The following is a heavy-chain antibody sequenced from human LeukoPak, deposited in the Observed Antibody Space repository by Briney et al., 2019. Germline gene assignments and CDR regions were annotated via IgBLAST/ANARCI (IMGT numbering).Heavy chain of an antibody. D-gene: IGHD3-16*01. CDR3: AKGGKNGGTFDY. J-gene: IGHJ4*02. V-gene: IGHV3-23*01. Sequence: PGGSLRLSCTASGFTFSNFDMGWVRQAPGKGLEWVSVSRGSGDRTYYADSVKGRFTISKDNSKNTVYMQMNSLRAEDTGVYFCAKGGKNGGTFDYWGQGTLVTVSS. CDR2: SRGSGDRT. CDR1: GFTFSNFD.